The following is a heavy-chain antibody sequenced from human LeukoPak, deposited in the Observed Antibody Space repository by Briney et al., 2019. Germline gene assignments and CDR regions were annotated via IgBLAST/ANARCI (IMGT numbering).Heavy chain of an antibody. CDR2: ISAYNGNT. CDR1: GYTFTGYY. D-gene: IGHD6-19*01. J-gene: IGHJ4*02. CDR3: ARDRVAGTRYFDY. Sequence: ASVKVSCKASGYTFTGYYMHWVRQAPGQGLEWMGWISAYNGNTNYAQKLQGRVTMTTDTSTSTAYMELRSLRSDDTAVYYCARDRVAGTRYFDYWGQGTLVTVSS. V-gene: IGHV1-18*04.